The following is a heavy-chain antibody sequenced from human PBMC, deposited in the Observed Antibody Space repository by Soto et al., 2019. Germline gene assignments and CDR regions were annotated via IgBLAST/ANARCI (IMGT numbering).Heavy chain of an antibody. CDR2: ISGSGGST. CDR3: AKSRGFSSRSWNSFDY. CDR1: GFTFSSYA. J-gene: IGHJ4*02. Sequence: GGSLRLSCAASGFTFSSYAMSWVRQAPGKGLEWVSAISGSGGSTYYADSVKGRFTISRVNSKKTLYLQMNSLRAEDTAVYYSAKSRGFSSRSWNSFDYWGQRSLVPVSS. D-gene: IGHD6-13*01. V-gene: IGHV3-23*01.